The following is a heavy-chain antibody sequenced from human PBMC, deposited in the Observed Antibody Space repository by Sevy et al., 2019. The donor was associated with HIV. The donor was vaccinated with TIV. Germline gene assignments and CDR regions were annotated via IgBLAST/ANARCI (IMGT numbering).Heavy chain of an antibody. J-gene: IGHJ6*02. Sequence: GGSLRLSCAASGFTFSSYDMHWVRQATGKGLEWVSAIGTAGDTYYPGSVKGRVTISRENAKNSLYLQMNSLKAGDTAVYYCARGPHMASWIAAAGTAKYYYYGMDVWGQGTTVTVSS. V-gene: IGHV3-13*01. CDR2: IGTAGDT. CDR1: GFTFSSYD. D-gene: IGHD6-13*01. CDR3: ARGPHMASWIAAAGTAKYYYYGMDV.